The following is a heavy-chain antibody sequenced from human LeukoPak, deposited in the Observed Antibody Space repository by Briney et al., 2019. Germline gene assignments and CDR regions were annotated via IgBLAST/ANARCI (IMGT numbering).Heavy chain of an antibody. CDR3: MRRDTGWNYSDY. J-gene: IGHJ4*02. CDR2: IYYKGNT. D-gene: IGHD6-19*01. CDR1: GGSIYSHY. Sequence: SETLSLTCAVSGGSIYSHYWGWIRQPPGKGLEWIGDIYYKGNTNYNPSLKSRVTISRDTSKNHLSLTLTCVVAADTAIYYCMRRDTGWNYSDYWGQGILVTVSS. V-gene: IGHV4-59*08.